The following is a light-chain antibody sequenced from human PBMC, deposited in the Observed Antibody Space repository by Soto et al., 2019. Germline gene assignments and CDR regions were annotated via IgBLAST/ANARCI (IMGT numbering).Light chain of an antibody. CDR3: QSYDSSLSGWV. CDR2: GNS. CDR1: SSNIGAGYD. J-gene: IGLJ3*02. Sequence: QPVLTQPPAVSGAPGQRVTISCTGSSSNIGAGYDVHWYQQLPGTAPKLLIYGNSNRPSGVPDRFSGSKSGTSASLAITGLQAEDEADSYCQSYDSSLSGWVFGGGTKLTVL. V-gene: IGLV1-40*01.